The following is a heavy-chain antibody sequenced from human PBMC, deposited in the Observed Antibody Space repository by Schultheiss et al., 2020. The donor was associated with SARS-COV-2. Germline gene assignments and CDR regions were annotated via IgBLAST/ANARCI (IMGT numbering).Heavy chain of an antibody. J-gene: IGHJ4*02. CDR3: ASGMATINGRLDY. D-gene: IGHD5-24*01. V-gene: IGHV5-51*01. CDR2: IYPGDSDT. Sequence: GGSLRLSCKGSGYSFTSYWIGWVRQMPGKGLEWMGIIYPGDSDTRYSPSFQGQVTISADKSISTAYLQWSSLKASDTAMYYCASGMATINGRLDYWGQGTLVTVSS. CDR1: GYSFTSYW.